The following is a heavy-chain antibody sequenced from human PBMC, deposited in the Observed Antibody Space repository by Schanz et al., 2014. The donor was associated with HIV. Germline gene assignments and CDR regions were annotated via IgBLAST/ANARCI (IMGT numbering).Heavy chain of an antibody. D-gene: IGHD3-10*01. CDR2: IKGRIDGGTA. CDR3: ITDGTMVATPMGY. V-gene: IGHV3-15*01. CDR1: GFTLSNAW. Sequence: EVQLVESGGGLGKPGGSLRLSCAVSGFTLSNAWMSWVRQAPGKGLEWIGRIKGRIDGGTADYAAPVKGRFTVSRDDSKNTLYLQMNSLKTEDTAVYYCITDGTMVATPMGYWGQGTLVTVSS. J-gene: IGHJ4*02.